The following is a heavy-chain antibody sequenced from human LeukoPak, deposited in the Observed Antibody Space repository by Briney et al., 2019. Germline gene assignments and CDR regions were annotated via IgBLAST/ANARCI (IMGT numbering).Heavy chain of an antibody. D-gene: IGHD3-10*01. CDR3: ARDKYYSGSGSYFGH. J-gene: IGHJ4*02. V-gene: IGHV3-7*03. CDR2: INQGGSEK. CDR1: GFTFSSYW. Sequence: GGSLRLSCAASGFTFSSYWMSWVRQVPGNGLEWVANINQGGSEKSYVDSVKGRFTISRDNAKNSLYLEVNSLRAEDTAVYYCARDKYYSGSGSYFGHWGQGTLVTVSS.